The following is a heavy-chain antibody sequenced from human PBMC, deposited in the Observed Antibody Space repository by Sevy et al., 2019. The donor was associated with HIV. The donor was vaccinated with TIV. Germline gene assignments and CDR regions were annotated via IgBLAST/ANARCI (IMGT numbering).Heavy chain of an antibody. D-gene: IGHD1-1*01. CDR2: ISYDVINK. CDR1: GFTFSNYA. CDR3: VRLPPTCAFDI. J-gene: IGHJ3*02. V-gene: IGHV3-30*04. Sequence: GGSLRLSCAASGFTFSNYAMHWVRQTPGKGLEWLAVISYDVINKYYADSVKGRFTISRDNSKNTLYLQMNSLTTEDTSVYYCVRLPPTCAFDIWGQGTLVTVSS.